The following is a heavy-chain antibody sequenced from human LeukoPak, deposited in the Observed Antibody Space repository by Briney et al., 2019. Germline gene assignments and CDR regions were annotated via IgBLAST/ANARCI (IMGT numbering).Heavy chain of an antibody. CDR3: AREEVRGEIASTDYGMDV. D-gene: IGHD3-10*01. Sequence: GGSLRLSCAASGFTFSSYWMHWVRQAPGKGLVWVSRINSEGTSTSYADSVKGPFTISRDNAKNTLYLQMNSLRVEDTAVYYCAREEVRGEIASTDYGMDVWGKGTTVTVSS. V-gene: IGHV3-74*01. CDR1: GFTFSSYW. CDR2: INSEGTST. J-gene: IGHJ6*04.